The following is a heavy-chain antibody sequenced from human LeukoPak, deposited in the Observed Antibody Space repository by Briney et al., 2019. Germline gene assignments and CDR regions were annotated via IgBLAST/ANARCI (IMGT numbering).Heavy chain of an antibody. D-gene: IGHD6-13*01. V-gene: IGHV4-39*01. J-gene: IGHJ6*02. CDR1: GDSLRSNNYY. CDR3: ARRGSWTYYYAMDV. CDR2: IYDTGST. Sequence: SETLSLTCTVSGDSLRSNNYYWGWIRQPPGKGLEWIGSIYDTGSTFYNPSLKSRVIISVDTSKNQFSLKLSSVTAADTAVYYCARRGSWTYYYAMDVWGQGTTVTVSS.